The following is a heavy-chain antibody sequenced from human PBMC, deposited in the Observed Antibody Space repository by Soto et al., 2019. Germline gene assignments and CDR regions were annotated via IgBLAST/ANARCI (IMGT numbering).Heavy chain of an antibody. CDR1: GGTFSSYA. CDR2: IIPIFGTA. V-gene: IGHV1-69*05. J-gene: IGHJ6*02. Sequence: ASVKVSCKASGGTFSSYAISWVRQAPGQGLEWMGGIIPIFGTANYARKFQGRFTISRDDSKNTAYLQMASLKTEDTAVYYCMETLTRMDVWGQGTTVTVSS. D-gene: IGHD3-9*01. CDR3: METLTRMDV.